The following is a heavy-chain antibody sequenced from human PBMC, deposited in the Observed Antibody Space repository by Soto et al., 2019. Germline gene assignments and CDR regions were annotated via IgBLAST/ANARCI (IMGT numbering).Heavy chain of an antibody. V-gene: IGHV1-18*01. CDR3: ARLSYYGSGSFQILYYYYGMDV. D-gene: IGHD3-10*01. CDR1: GYTFTSYD. J-gene: IGHJ6*02. Sequence: ASVKVSCKASGYTFTSYDINWVRQATGQGLEWMGWISVYNGNTNYAQKLQGRVTMTTDTSTSTAYMEVRSLRSDDTAVYYCARLSYYGSGSFQILYYYYGMDVWGQGTTVTVSS. CDR2: ISVYNGNT.